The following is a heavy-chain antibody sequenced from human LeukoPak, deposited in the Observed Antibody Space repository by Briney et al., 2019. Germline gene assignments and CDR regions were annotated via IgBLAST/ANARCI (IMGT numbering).Heavy chain of an antibody. CDR1: GDSVSSNSAA. CDR2: TYYRSKWYN. Sequence: SQTLSLTCAISGDSVSSNSAAWNWIGQSPSRGLEWLGRTYYRSKWYNDYAVSVKSRITINPDTSKNQFSLKLSSVTAADTAVYYCARLTKNDSGTYRFGKKKRGYMDVWGKGTTVTISS. D-gene: IGHD3-10*01. J-gene: IGHJ6*03. V-gene: IGHV6-1*01. CDR3: ARLTKNDSGTYRFGKKKRGYMDV.